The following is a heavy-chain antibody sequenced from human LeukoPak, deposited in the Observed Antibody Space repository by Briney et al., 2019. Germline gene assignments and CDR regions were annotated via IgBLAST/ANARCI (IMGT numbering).Heavy chain of an antibody. D-gene: IGHD5-12*01. CDR3: AGTSHYVDIAATIPYGIYYFDY. J-gene: IGHJ4*02. Sequence: GASVKVSCKASGYTFTGYYMHWVRQAPGQGLEWMGWINPNSGGTNYAQKFQGRVTMTRDTSISTAYMELRGLRSDDTAVYYCAGTSHYVDIAATIPYGIYYFDYWGQGTLVTVSS. V-gene: IGHV1-2*02. CDR1: GYTFTGYY. CDR2: INPNSGGT.